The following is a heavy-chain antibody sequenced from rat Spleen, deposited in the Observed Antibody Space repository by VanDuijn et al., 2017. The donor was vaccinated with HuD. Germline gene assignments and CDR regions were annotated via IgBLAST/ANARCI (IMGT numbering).Heavy chain of an antibody. CDR3: ARRHYGYTDYFDY. V-gene: IGHV2-63*01. Sequence: QVQLKESGPGLVQPSQTLSLTCTVSGFSLTGNNVHWVRQPPGKGLEWMGRMRYNGDTSYNSALKSRLSITRDTSKNQVFLKMNSLQTDDTATYHCARRHYGYTDYFDYWGQGVMVTVSS. CDR2: MRYNGDT. CDR1: GFSLTGNN. J-gene: IGHJ2*01. D-gene: IGHD1-9*01.